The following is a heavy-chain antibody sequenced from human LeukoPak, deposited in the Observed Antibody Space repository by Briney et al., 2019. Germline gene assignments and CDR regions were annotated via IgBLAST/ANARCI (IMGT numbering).Heavy chain of an antibody. Sequence: GGSLRLSCAASGFTFSSYSMNWVRQAPGKGLEWVAIISYDGSNKYYADSVEGRFTISRDNSKNTLYLQMESLRAEDTAVYYCAREAVVTAALDYWGQGTLVTVSS. CDR3: AREAVVTAALDY. CDR2: ISYDGSNK. V-gene: IGHV3-30*03. CDR1: GFTFSSYS. J-gene: IGHJ4*02. D-gene: IGHD4-23*01.